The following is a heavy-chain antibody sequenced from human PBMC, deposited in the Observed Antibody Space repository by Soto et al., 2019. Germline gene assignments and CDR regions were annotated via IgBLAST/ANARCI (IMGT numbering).Heavy chain of an antibody. V-gene: IGHV2-70*17. D-gene: IGHD3-16*01. J-gene: IGHJ5*02. CDR2: IDWNDDK. Sequence: GSGPTLVNPTQTLTLTCSFSGFSLNTRGMCVSWIRQPPGKALEWLARIDWNDDKFYSTSLKTRLTISKDTSYNQVVLTMTNMDPVDTATYYCVRTRDDYPNTGGGVLLAWGQGTLVTVS. CDR3: VRTRDDYPNTGGGVLLA. CDR1: GFSLNTRGMC.